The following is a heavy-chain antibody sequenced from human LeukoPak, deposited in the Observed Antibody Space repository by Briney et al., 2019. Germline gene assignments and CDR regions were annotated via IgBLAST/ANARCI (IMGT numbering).Heavy chain of an antibody. CDR1: GVTFSSYA. CDR2: ISGSGGST. CDR3: AKGLAVAGLPFDY. J-gene: IGHJ4*02. V-gene: IGHV3-23*01. D-gene: IGHD6-19*01. Sequence: GSLRLSCAASGVTFSSYAMSWVRQAPGKGLEWVSAISGSGGSTYYADSVKGRFTISRDNSKNTLYLQMNSLRAEDTAVYYCAKGLAVAGLPFDYWGQGTLVTVSS.